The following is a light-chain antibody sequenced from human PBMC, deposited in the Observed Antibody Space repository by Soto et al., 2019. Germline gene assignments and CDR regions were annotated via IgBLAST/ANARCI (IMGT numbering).Light chain of an antibody. Sequence: DIQMTQSPSSLSASVGDRVTITCRASQGIRNALAWYQQKPGKAPKRLIYAASSLHSGVPSRFSGGGSGTEFTLTISSLQPEDFATYYCLQHNSYPRMFGQGTRVEIK. CDR3: LQHNSYPRM. CDR1: QGIRNA. V-gene: IGKV1-17*01. J-gene: IGKJ1*01. CDR2: AAS.